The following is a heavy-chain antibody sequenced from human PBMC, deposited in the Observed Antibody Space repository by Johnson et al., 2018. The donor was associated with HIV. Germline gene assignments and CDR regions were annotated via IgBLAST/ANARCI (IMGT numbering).Heavy chain of an antibody. CDR3: ARDGRDLVTRGSFDV. CDR1: GFTVSTNY. V-gene: IGHV3-66*02. CDR2: IYSGGST. D-gene: IGHD3-9*01. J-gene: IGHJ3*01. Sequence: VLLVESGGGLVQPGGSLRLSCASGFTVSTNYMSWVRQAPGKGLEWVSVIYSGGSTYYADSVKGRFTISSDNSKNMVYLQMNSLRPEDTAVYYCARDGRDLVTRGSFDVWGQGTVVTVSS.